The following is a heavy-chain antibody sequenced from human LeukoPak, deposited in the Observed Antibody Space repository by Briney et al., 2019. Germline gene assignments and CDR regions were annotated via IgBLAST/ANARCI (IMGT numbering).Heavy chain of an antibody. CDR1: GFTFSSYG. V-gene: IGHV3-30*02. D-gene: IGHD3-22*01. J-gene: IGHJ4*02. CDR2: IRYDGSNK. Sequence: GGSLRLSCAASGFTFSSYGMHWVRQAPGKGLEWVAFIRYDGSNKYYADSVKGRFTISRDNSKNTLYLKMNSLRAEDTAVYYCATSTVVITFGPPDYWGQGTLVTVSS. CDR3: ATSTVVITFGPPDY.